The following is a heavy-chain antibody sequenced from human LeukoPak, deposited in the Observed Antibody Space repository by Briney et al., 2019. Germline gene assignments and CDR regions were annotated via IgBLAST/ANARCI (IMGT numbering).Heavy chain of an antibody. J-gene: IGHJ4*02. D-gene: IGHD3-16*01. Sequence: ASVKVSCKASGYTFTGYYMHWERQAPGQGLGWMGWINPNSGDTKYAQKFQGRVTMTRDTSISTAYMELSRLRSDDTTVYYCATQRGSYRWGTDFDYWGQGTLVTVSS. V-gene: IGHV1-2*02. CDR3: ATQRGSYRWGTDFDY. CDR1: GYTFTGYY. CDR2: INPNSGDT.